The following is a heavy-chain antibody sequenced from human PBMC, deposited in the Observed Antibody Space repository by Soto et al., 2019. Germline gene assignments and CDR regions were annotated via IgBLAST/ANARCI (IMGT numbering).Heavy chain of an antibody. CDR2: IYYSGST. CDR3: ARDRGSGVTTGGWFDP. Sequence: ASETLSLTCTVSGGSISSGGYYWSWIRQHPGKGLEWIGYIYYSGSTYYNPSLKSRVTISVDTSKNQFSLKLSSVTAADTAVYYCARDRGSGVTTGGWFDPWGQGTLVTVSS. J-gene: IGHJ5*02. CDR1: GGSISSGGYY. D-gene: IGHD2-8*02. V-gene: IGHV4-31*03.